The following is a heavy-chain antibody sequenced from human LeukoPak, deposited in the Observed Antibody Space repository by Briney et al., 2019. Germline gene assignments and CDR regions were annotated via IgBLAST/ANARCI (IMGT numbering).Heavy chain of an antibody. CDR1: GFTFSSYW. V-gene: IGHV3-7*01. J-gene: IGHJ6*02. CDR3: ARVPCRTRAASHYYGMDV. D-gene: IGHD2-15*01. CDR2: IKQDGSEK. Sequence: GGSLRLSCAASGFTFSSYWMSWVRQAPGKGLEWVANIKQDGSEKYYVDSVKGRFTISRDNAKNSLYLQMNSLRAEDTAVYYCARVPCRTRAASHYYGMDVWGQGTTVTVSS.